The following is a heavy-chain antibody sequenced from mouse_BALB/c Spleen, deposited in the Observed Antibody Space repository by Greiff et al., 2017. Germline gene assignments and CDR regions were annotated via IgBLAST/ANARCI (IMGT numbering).Heavy chain of an antibody. CDR1: GFSLTSYG. CDR2: IWAGGST. CDR3: ARDRGYGSSYGYFDV. D-gene: IGHD1-1*01. Sequence: VKLVESGPGLVAPSQSLSITCTVSGFSLTSYGVHWVRQPPGKGLEWLGVIWAGGSTNYNSALMSRLSISKDNSKSQVFLKMNSLQTDDTAMYYCARDRGYGSSYGYFDVWGAGTTVTVSS. V-gene: IGHV2-9*02. J-gene: IGHJ1*01.